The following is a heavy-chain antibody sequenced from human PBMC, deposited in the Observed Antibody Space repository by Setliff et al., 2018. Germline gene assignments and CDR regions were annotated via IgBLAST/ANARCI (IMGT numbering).Heavy chain of an antibody. J-gene: IGHJ4*02. Sequence: KTSETLSLTCTVSGGSISSGDYYWSWIRQPPGKGLEWIGYIYSSGSTYYNPSLKSRVSISVDTSKNQFSLKVSSVTAADTAVYYCAGGRRYDYGWDFDYWGQGTLVTVSS. D-gene: IGHD4-17*01. CDR1: GGSISSGDYY. CDR3: AGGRRYDYGWDFDY. V-gene: IGHV4-30-4*08. CDR2: IYSSGST.